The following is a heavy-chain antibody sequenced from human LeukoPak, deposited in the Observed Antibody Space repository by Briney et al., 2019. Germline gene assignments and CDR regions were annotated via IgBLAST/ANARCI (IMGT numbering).Heavy chain of an antibody. CDR3: AKYRGFGDSYDS. J-gene: IGHJ4*02. D-gene: IGHD3-10*01. Sequence: GGSLRLSCAASGFPFRKNAMSWVRQAQGKGLEWVSSIGGSGDRTYYADSVKGRFTISRDTSKNTLYLQMDSLRAEDAAVYYCAKYRGFGDSYDSWGQGTLVTVSS. CDR2: IGGSGDRT. V-gene: IGHV3-23*01. CDR1: GFPFRKNA.